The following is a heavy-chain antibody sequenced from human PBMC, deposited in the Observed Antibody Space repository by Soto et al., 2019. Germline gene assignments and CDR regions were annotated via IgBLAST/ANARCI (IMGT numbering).Heavy chain of an antibody. J-gene: IGHJ4*02. CDR2: IYSSGSA. Sequence: PSETLSLTCTVSRASIYTYSWTWIRQPAGKGLQWIGHIYSSGSANYSPSLKSRVSMSVDSSKNQISLKLSSVTAADTAVYYCATIVGANDYWGQETLVTVSS. V-gene: IGHV4-4*07. D-gene: IGHD1-26*01. CDR3: ATIVGANDY. CDR1: RASIYTYS.